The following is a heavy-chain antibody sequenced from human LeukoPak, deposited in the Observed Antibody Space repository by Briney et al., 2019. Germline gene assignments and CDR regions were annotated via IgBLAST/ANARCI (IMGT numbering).Heavy chain of an antibody. CDR3: ARETTHGAFDI. CDR2: IYYSGST. J-gene: IGHJ3*02. Sequence: SETLSLTCIVSGGSISSGGYYWSWIRQHPGKGLEWIGYIYYSGSTYYNPSLKSRVTISVDTSKNQFSLKLSSVTAADTAVYYCARETTHGAFDIWGQGTMVTVSS. V-gene: IGHV4-31*03. D-gene: IGHD4-17*01. CDR1: GGSISSGGYY.